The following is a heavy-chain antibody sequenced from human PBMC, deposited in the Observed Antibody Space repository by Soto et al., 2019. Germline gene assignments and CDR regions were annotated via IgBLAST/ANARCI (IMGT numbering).Heavy chain of an antibody. CDR3: ARLRQIVVVPAAMYYFDY. V-gene: IGHV4-59*08. CDR2: IYYSGST. Sequence: SETLSLTCTVSGGSISSYYWSWIRQPPGKGLEWIGYIYYSGSTNYNPSLKSRVTISVDTSKNQFSLKLSSVTAADTAVYYCARLRQIVVVPAAMYYFDYWGQGTLVTVSS. J-gene: IGHJ4*02. CDR1: GGSISSYY. D-gene: IGHD2-2*01.